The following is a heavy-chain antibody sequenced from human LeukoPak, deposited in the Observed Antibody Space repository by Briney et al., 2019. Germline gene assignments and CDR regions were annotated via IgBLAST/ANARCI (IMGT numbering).Heavy chain of an antibody. V-gene: IGHV3-13*01. CDR3: ARAVRLVPAAPYYYYGMDV. D-gene: IGHD2-2*01. J-gene: IGHJ6*02. CDR2: IGTAGDT. CDR1: GFTFSSYD. Sequence: GGSLRLPCAASGFTFSSYDMHWVRQATGKGLEWVSAIGTAGDTYYPGSVKGRFTISRENAKNSLYLQMNSLRAGDTAVYYCARAVRLVPAAPYYYYGMDVWGQGTTVTVSS.